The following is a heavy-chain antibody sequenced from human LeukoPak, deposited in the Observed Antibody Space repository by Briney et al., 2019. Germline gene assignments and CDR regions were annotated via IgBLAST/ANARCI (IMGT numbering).Heavy chain of an antibody. D-gene: IGHD3-22*01. CDR2: IIPIFGTA. CDR3: ASGYSPFFVDY. J-gene: IGHJ4*02. V-gene: IGHV1-69*01. CDR1: GGTFSSYA. Sequence: SVKVSCKASGGTFSSYAISWVRQAPGQGLEWMGGIIPIFGTANYAQKFQGRVTITADGSTSTAYMELSSLRSEDTAVYYCASGYSPFFVDYWGQGTLVTVSS.